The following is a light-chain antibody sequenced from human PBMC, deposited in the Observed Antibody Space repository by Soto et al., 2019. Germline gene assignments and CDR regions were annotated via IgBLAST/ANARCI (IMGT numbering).Light chain of an antibody. CDR3: QHYGNSLPWT. CDR2: GAS. CDR1: QSITSSN. J-gene: IGKJ1*01. V-gene: IGKV3-20*01. Sequence: ELVLTQFPGTLSLSPGERATLSCRASQSITSSNLAWYQQKPGQAPRLIIYGASNRATGIPDRFSGSGSGTDFTLTISRLEPEDFAVYFCQHYGNSLPWTFGQGTKVDIK.